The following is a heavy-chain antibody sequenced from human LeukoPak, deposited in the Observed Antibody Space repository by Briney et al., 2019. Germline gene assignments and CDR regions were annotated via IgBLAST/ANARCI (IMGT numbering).Heavy chain of an antibody. J-gene: IGHJ4*02. Sequence: PGGSLRLSCAASGFTFSNYAMHWVRQAPGKGLEWVAFISFDGSDKYYADSVEGRFTISRDNAKDTLYLQMNSLRAEDTAVYYCASPRLDYVWGTYLDYWGQGSLVTVSS. D-gene: IGHD3-16*02. V-gene: IGHV3-30-3*01. CDR1: GFTFSNYA. CDR2: ISFDGSDK. CDR3: ASPRLDYVWGTYLDY.